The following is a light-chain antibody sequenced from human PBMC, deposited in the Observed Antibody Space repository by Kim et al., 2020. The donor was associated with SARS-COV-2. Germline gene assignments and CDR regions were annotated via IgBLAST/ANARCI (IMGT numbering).Light chain of an antibody. CDR2: GVS. V-gene: IGLV1-40*01. Sequence: GQSVTISCPVSSAHISNGNCFPWYQQHPGAAPKLIIYGVSNRPSGVSDRFSGSRSGTMASLTITGLRSEAEADYYCYSSTNSLGDVFGSGTKVTVL. CDR1: SAHISNGNC. J-gene: IGLJ1*01. CDR3: YSSTNSLGDV.